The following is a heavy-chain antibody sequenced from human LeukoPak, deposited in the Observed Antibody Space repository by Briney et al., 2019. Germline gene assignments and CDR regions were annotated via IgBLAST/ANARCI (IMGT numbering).Heavy chain of an antibody. V-gene: IGHV3-30*04. CDR1: GFTISSYA. J-gene: IGHJ4*02. CDR3: ARDSRWCGELLFDY. Sequence: TGGSLRLSCAASGFTISSYAMHWVRQAPGKGLEWVAVISYDGSNKYYADSVKGRFTISRDNSKNTLYLQMNSLRAEDTAVYYCARDSRWCGELLFDYWGQGTLVTVSS. D-gene: IGHD3-10*01. CDR2: ISYDGSNK.